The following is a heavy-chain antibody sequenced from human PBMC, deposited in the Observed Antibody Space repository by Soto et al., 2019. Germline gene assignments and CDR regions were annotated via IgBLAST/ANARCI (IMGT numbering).Heavy chain of an antibody. CDR2: IYYSGST. D-gene: IGHD1-26*01. CDR3: ASLMLGGFDP. V-gene: IGHV4-61*01. Sequence: QVQLQESGPGLVKPSETLSLTCTVSGGSVSSGSYYWSWIRQPPGKGVEWIGYIYYSGSTNYNASRKGRVAIAVDKSKNPFSRELSSVTAAEPAVCCCASLMLGGFDPWGQGALVTVSS. CDR1: GGSVSSGSYY. J-gene: IGHJ5*02.